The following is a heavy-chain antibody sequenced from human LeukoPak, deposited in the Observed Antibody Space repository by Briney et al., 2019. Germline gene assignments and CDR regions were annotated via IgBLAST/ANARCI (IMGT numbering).Heavy chain of an antibody. J-gene: IGHJ4*02. Sequence: SETLSLTCTVSGGSISGFFWSWTRQPPGKGLEWIGYIYFSGSTNYNPSLKSRVTISVDTSKNQFSLKLSSVTAADTAVYYCVRQSDYDYGTSYFDYWGQGTLVTVSS. D-gene: IGHD5-12*01. CDR1: GGSISGFF. V-gene: IGHV4-59*08. CDR2: IYFSGST. CDR3: VRQSDYDYGTSYFDY.